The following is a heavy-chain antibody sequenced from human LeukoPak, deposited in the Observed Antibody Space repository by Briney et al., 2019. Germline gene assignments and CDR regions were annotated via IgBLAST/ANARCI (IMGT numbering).Heavy chain of an antibody. J-gene: IGHJ3*02. V-gene: IGHV1-24*01. CDR2: FDPEDGET. CDR1: GYTLTELS. CDR3: ATDRHYSSGYYYVYAFDI. D-gene: IGHD3-22*01. Sequence: GASVKVSCKVSGYTLTELSMHWVRQAPGKGLEWMGGFDPEDGETIYAQKFQGRVTMTEDTSTDTAYMELSSLRSEDTAVYYCATDRHYSSGYYYVYAFDIWGQGTMVTVSS.